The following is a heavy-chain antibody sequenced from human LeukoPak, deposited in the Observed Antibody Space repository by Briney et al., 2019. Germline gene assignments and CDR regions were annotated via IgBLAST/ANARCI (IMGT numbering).Heavy chain of an antibody. D-gene: IGHD2-2*01. V-gene: IGHV3-23*01. Sequence: GGSLRLSCAASGFTFSSYAMSWVRQAPGKGLEWVSTISGSGGSTYYADSVKGRFTISRDNSKNTLYLQMNSLRAGDTAVYYCAKGGYCSSTSCPNDYWGQGTLVTVSS. CDR2: ISGSGGST. CDR3: AKGGYCSSTSCPNDY. J-gene: IGHJ4*02. CDR1: GFTFSSYA.